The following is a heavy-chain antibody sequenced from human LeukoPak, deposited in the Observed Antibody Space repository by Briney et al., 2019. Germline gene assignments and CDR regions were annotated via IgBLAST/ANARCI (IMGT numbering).Heavy chain of an antibody. CDR1: GGSIISGDYY. CDR3: AREEARGGSPRFDY. CDR2: IYYSGST. Sequence: PSETLSLTCTVSGGSIISGDYYWSWIRQPPGKGLEWIGYIYYSGSTYYNPSLKSRVTISVDTSKNQFSLKLSSVTAADTAVYYCAREEARGGSPRFDYWGQGTLVTVSS. D-gene: IGHD1-26*01. V-gene: IGHV4-30-4*01. J-gene: IGHJ4*02.